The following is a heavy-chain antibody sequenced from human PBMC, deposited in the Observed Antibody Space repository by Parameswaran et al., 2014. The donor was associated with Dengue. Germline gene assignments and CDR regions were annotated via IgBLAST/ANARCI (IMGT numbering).Heavy chain of an antibody. Sequence: EWVSAVSGLGGTTYYADSVKGRFTISRDNSKNTLFLQLNSLRVEDTAVYYCAKADSGRYFDSWGQGTLVTVS. D-gene: IGHD1-26*01. CDR2: VSGLGGTT. V-gene: IGHV3-23*01. CDR3: AKADSGRYFDS. J-gene: IGHJ4*02.